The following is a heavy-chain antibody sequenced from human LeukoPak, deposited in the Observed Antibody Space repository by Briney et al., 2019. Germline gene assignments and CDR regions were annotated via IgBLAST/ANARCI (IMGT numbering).Heavy chain of an antibody. D-gene: IGHD3-3*01. J-gene: IGHJ6*03. CDR2: INHSGST. Sequence: SETLSLTCAVYGGSFSGYYWSWIRQPPGKGLEWIGEINHSGSTNYNPSLKSRVTISVDTSKNQFSLKVSSVTAADTAVYYCARGSGWSAPEDMDVWGKGTTVTVSS. V-gene: IGHV4-34*01. CDR1: GGSFSGYY. CDR3: ARGSGWSAPEDMDV.